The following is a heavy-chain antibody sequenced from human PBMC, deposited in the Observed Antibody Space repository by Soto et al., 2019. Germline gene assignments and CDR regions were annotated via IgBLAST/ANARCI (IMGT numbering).Heavy chain of an antibody. V-gene: IGHV5-10-1*01. CDR1: GYRITSYW. D-gene: IGHD1-1*01. CDR3: VRHFSSCTSDNCES. J-gene: IGHJ1*01. CDR2: IDPRDSYT. Sequence: EEQLVQSGAEVKKPGESLRISCKQSGYRITSYWISWVRQMPGKGLEWMGQIDPRDSYTNYSPSFQGHVTISGDKSISTAYLQWSSLKASDTAMYYCVRHFSSCTSDNCESWGQGTLVTVSS.